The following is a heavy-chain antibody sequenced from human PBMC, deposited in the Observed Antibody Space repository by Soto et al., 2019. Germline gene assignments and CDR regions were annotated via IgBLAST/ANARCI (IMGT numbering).Heavy chain of an antibody. CDR3: ARDGSTSWYSYDYHGMDV. Sequence: EVQLVESGGGLVQPGGSLRLSCGASGFTFRTYWLSWARQFPGKGLGWVANINQEGSEKNYVDSVKGRFTISRDNAKNSLYLQMSSLRAEDTALYYCARDGSTSWYSYDYHGMDVWGQGTKVTVSS. V-gene: IGHV3-7*05. CDR2: INQEGSEK. CDR1: GFTFRTYW. D-gene: IGHD5-18*01. J-gene: IGHJ6*02.